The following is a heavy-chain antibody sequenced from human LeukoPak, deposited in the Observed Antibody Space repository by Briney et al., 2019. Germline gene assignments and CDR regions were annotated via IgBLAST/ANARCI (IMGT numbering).Heavy chain of an antibody. J-gene: IGHJ4*02. Sequence: NPSETLSLTCTVSGGSISSGSYYWSWIRQPAGKGLEWIGRIYTSGSTNYNPSLKSRVTISVDTSKNQFSLKLSSVTAADTAVYYCASLLHRGYSGLYRFDYWGQGTLVTVSS. CDR1: GGSISSGSYY. D-gene: IGHD5-12*01. V-gene: IGHV4-61*02. CDR2: IYTSGST. CDR3: ASLLHRGYSGLYRFDY.